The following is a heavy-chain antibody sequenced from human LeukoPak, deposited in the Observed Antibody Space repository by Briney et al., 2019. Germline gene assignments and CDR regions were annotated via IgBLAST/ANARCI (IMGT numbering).Heavy chain of an antibody. V-gene: IGHV1-2*02. D-gene: IGHD3-16*02. Sequence: ASVKVSCKTSGYTFTGYYIQWVRLAPGQGLEWMGYINPDSGGTNYAQEFQGRVTMTRDTSISTAYMELNRLRSDDTAVYYCARGEMITFGGVIVISTFDIWGQGTMVTVSS. CDR2: INPDSGGT. CDR1: GYTFTGYY. J-gene: IGHJ3*02. CDR3: ARGEMITFGGVIVISTFDI.